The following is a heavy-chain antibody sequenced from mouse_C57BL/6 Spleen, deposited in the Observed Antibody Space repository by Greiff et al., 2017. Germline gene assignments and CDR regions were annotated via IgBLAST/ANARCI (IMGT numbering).Heavy chain of an antibody. V-gene: IGHV1-50*01. J-gene: IGHJ2*01. Sequence: VQLQQPGAELVKPGASVQLSCKASGYTFTSYWMQWVKQRPGQGLEWIGEIDPSDSYTNYTQTFKGKATLTVDTSSSTAYMQRSSLTSEDSAVYYCARGETGFGDYWGQGTTLTVSS. CDR1: GYTFTSYW. D-gene: IGHD4-1*01. CDR2: IDPSDSYT. CDR3: ARGETGFGDY.